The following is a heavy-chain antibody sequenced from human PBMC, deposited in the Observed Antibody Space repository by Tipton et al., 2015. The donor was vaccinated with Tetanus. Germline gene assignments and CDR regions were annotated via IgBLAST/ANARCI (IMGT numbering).Heavy chain of an antibody. CDR3: ARGRRKGYSRSFGLERVGPQLNWFDP. Sequence: TLSLTCAVYGGSFSGYYWSWIRQPPGKGLEWIGEINHSGSTNYDPSLKSRVTISVDTSKNQFSLKLSSVTAADTAAYYCARGRRKGYSRSFGLERVGPQLNWFDPWGQGTLVTVSS. D-gene: IGHD6-6*01. CDR1: GGSFSGYY. J-gene: IGHJ5*02. CDR2: INHSGST. V-gene: IGHV4-34*01.